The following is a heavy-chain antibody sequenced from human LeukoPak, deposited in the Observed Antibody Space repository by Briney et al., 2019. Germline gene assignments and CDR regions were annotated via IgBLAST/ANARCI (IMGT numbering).Heavy chain of an antibody. CDR1: GFTFSSYA. CDR3: AKDRQYYDYVWGSYDY. CDR2: ISGSSGST. Sequence: GGSLRLSCAASGFTFSSYAMSWVRQAPGKGLEWVSAISGSSGSTYYADSVKGRFTISRDNSKNTLYLQMNSLRAEDTAVYYCAKDRQYYDYVWGSYDYWGQGTLVTVSS. V-gene: IGHV3-23*01. J-gene: IGHJ4*02. D-gene: IGHD3-16*01.